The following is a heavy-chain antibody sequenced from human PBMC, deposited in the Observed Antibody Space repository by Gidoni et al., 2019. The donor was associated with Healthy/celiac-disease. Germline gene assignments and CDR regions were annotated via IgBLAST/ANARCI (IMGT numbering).Heavy chain of an antibody. CDR3: ARGGIRLDY. D-gene: IGHD3-16*01. J-gene: IGHJ4*02. V-gene: IGHV3-33*01. Sequence: QVQLVESGGGVVQPGRSLRLSCAASGFTFSSYGMHWVRQATGKGLEWVAVIWYDGSNKYYADSVKGRFTISRDNSKNTLYLQMNSLRAEETAVYYCARGGIRLDYWGQGTLVTVSS. CDR1: GFTFSSYG. CDR2: IWYDGSNK.